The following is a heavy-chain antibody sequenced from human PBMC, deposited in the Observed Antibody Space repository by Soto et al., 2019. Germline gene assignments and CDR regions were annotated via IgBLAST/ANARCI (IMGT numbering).Heavy chain of an antibody. CDR1: GLTISGKKY. CDR2: LYDVDGS. Sequence: DVQLVESGGGLIQPGESLRLSCAAFGLTISGKKYVAWVRQAPGKGLEWVSALYDVDGSFYADSVTGRFTTSSDSSKTTGYLQMNDLRPDDTAVYYCATWHERVHAFDVWGQGTTVTISS. CDR3: ATWHERVHAFDV. V-gene: IGHV3-53*01. J-gene: IGHJ3*01. D-gene: IGHD1-1*01.